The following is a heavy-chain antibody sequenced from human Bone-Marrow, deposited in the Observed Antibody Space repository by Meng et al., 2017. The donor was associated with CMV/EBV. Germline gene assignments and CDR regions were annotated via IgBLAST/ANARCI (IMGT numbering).Heavy chain of an antibody. CDR1: GYTFTGYY. CDR2: INPNSGGT. V-gene: IGHV1-2*02. J-gene: IGHJ4*02. CDR3: ARGVTIFGVAADY. D-gene: IGHD3-3*01. Sequence: ASVKVSCKASGYTFTGYYMHWVRQAPGQGLEWMGWINPNSGGTNYAQKFQGRVTMTRNTSISTAYMELSSLRSEDTAVYYCARGVTIFGVAADYWGQGTLVTVSS.